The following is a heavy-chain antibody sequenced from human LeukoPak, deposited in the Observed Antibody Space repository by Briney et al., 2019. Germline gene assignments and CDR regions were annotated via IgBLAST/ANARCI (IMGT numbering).Heavy chain of an antibody. Sequence: GGSLRLSCAASGFTFSSYGMHWVRQAPGKGLEWVAFIRYDGSNKYYADSVKGRFTISRDNSKNTLYLQMNSLRAEDTAVYYCAKDHCSSTSCYAYDLDYWGQGTLVTVSS. D-gene: IGHD2-2*01. CDR3: AKDHCSSTSCYAYDLDY. V-gene: IGHV3-30*02. CDR2: IRYDGSNK. J-gene: IGHJ4*02. CDR1: GFTFSSYG.